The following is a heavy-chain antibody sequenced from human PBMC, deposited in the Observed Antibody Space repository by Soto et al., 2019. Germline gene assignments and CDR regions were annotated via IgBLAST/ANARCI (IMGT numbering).Heavy chain of an antibody. CDR1: GGSISSYY. CDR3: ARLDTYYYGSGSYSTTKRRYYFDY. D-gene: IGHD3-10*01. CDR2: IYYSGST. Sequence: QVQLQESGPGLVKPSETLSLTCTVSGGSISSYYWSWIRQPPGKGLEWIGYIYYSGSTNYNPSLXGRXXXSVDTSKNQFXXKXSXXTAADTAVYYCARLDTYYYGSGSYSTTKRRYYFDYWGQGTLVTVSS. J-gene: IGHJ4*02. V-gene: IGHV4-59*08.